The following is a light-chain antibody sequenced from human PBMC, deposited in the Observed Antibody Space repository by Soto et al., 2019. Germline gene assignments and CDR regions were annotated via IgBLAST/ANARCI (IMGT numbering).Light chain of an antibody. CDR2: EAS. J-gene: IGKJ5*01. CDR3: QQANSFPIT. CDR1: QGITNR. Sequence: DIQMTQSPSSVSASVGDRVTITCRASQGITNRLAWYQQKPGKAPKLPIYEASSLQSGVPSRISGSGSGTDFTLTISSLQPEDFATYYCQQANSFPITFGQGTRLEIK. V-gene: IGKV1D-12*01.